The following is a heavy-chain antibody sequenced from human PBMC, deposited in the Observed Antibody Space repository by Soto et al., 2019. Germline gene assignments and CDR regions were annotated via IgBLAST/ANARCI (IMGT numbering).Heavy chain of an antibody. J-gene: IGHJ6*02. V-gene: IGHV5-51*01. CDR2: IYPGDSDT. Sequence: LGESLKISCKGSGYSFTSYWIGWVRQMPGKGLEWMGIIYPGDSDTRYSPSFQGQVTISADKSISTAYLQWSSLKASDTAMYYCARGGDFWSGYYIDGMDVWGQGTTVTVSS. CDR3: ARGGDFWSGYYIDGMDV. D-gene: IGHD3-3*01. CDR1: GYSFTSYW.